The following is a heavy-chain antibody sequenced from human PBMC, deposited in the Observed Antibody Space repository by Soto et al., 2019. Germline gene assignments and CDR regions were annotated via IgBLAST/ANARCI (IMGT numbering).Heavy chain of an antibody. CDR1: GFTFSSYA. V-gene: IGHV3-23*01. D-gene: IGHD6-19*01. Sequence: PGGSLRLSCAASGFTFSSYAMSWVRQAPGKGLEWVSAISGSGGSTYYADSVKGRFTISRDNSKNTLYLQMNSLRAEDTAVYYCAKGPPHPLPRYSSGWYGYFDYWGQGTPVTVSS. J-gene: IGHJ4*02. CDR3: AKGPPHPLPRYSSGWYGYFDY. CDR2: ISGSGGST.